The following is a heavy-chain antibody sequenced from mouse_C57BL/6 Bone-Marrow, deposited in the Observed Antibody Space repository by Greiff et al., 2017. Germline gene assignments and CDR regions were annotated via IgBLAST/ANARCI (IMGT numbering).Heavy chain of an antibody. CDR1: GFNIKDDY. Sequence: EVPLQQSGAELVRPGASVKLSCTASGFNIKDDYMHWVKQRPEQGLEWIGWIDPENGDTEYASKFQGKATIPADTSSNTAYLQLSSLTSEDTAVYYCTTGDYDGDYWGQGTTLTVSS. CDR3: TTGDYDGDY. CDR2: IDPENGDT. V-gene: IGHV14-4*01. D-gene: IGHD2-4*01. J-gene: IGHJ2*01.